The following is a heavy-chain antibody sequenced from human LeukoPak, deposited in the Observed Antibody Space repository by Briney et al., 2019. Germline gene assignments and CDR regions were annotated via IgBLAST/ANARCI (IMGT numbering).Heavy chain of an antibody. CDR3: AREWASVGIAAAALYYYGMDV. D-gene: IGHD6-13*01. Sequence: PGGSLRLSCAASGFTFSSYEMNWVRQAPGKGLEWVSYISSSGSTIYYADSVKGRFTISRDNAKNSLYLQMNSLRAEGTAVYYCAREWASVGIAAAALYYYGMDVWGQGTTVTVSS. CDR1: GFTFSSYE. CDR2: ISSSGSTI. V-gene: IGHV3-48*03. J-gene: IGHJ6*02.